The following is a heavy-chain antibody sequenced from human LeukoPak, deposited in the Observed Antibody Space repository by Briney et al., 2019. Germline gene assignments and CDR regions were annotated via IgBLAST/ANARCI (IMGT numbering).Heavy chain of an antibody. V-gene: IGHV3-23*01. D-gene: IGHD3-3*01. CDR3: AKGVTIFGPPSDAFDI. CDR2: ISGSGGST. J-gene: IGHJ3*02. Sequence: GGSLRLSCAASGFTFSSYSMNWVRQAPGKGLEWVSAISGSGGSTYYADSVKGRFTISRDNSKNTLYLQMNSLRAEDTAVYYCAKGVTIFGPPSDAFDIWGQGTMVTVSS. CDR1: GFTFSSYS.